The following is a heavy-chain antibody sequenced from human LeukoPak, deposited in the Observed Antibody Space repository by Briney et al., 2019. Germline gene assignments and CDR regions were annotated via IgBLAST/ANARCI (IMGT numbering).Heavy chain of an antibody. V-gene: IGHV5-51*01. CDR1: GYSFTSYW. CDR3: ARRDRYCSGGSCYGGMMDDAFDI. Sequence: GESLKISCKGSGYSFTSYWIGWVRQMPGKGLEWMGSIYPGDSDTRYSPSSQGQVTLSADTSISPAYLQWSSLKASDTAMYYCARRDRYCSGGSCYGGMMDDAFDIWGQGTMVTVSS. J-gene: IGHJ3*02. CDR2: IYPGDSDT. D-gene: IGHD2-15*01.